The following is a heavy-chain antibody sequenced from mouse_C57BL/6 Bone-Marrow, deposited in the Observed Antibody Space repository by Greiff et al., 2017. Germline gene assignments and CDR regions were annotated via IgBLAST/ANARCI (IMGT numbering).Heavy chain of an antibody. V-gene: IGHV1-18*01. D-gene: IGHD1-1*01. CDR3: ARRNYGSSYFAMDY. CDR2: INPNNGGT. Sequence: EVQLVESGPELVKPGASVKIPCKASGYTFTDYNMDWVKQSHGKSLEWIGDINPNNGGTIYNQKFKGKATLTVDKSSSTAYMELRSLTSEDTAVYYCARRNYGSSYFAMDYWGQGTSVTVSS. J-gene: IGHJ4*01. CDR1: GYTFTDYN.